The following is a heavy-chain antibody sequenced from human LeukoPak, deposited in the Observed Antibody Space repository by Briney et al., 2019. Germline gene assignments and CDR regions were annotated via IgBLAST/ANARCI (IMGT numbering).Heavy chain of an antibody. Sequence: GASVKVSCKASGGTSSSYAISWVRQAPGQGLEWMGRIKPILGIANYAQKFQGRVTITADKSTSTAYMELSSLRSEDTAVYYCARDGRDNYDYALGEVDYWGQGTLVTVSS. J-gene: IGHJ4*02. V-gene: IGHV1-69*04. CDR1: GGTSSSYA. CDR2: IKPILGIA. CDR3: ARDGRDNYDYALGEVDY. D-gene: IGHD3-16*01.